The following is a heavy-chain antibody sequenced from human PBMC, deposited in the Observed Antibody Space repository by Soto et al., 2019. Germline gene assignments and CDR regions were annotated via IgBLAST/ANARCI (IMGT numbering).Heavy chain of an antibody. CDR1: GFTFDDYT. D-gene: IGHD6-6*01. CDR2: ISWDGGST. CDR3: AKDIERIAARPGEYYYYYYGMDV. Sequence: GGSLRLSCAASGFTFDDYTMHWVRQAPGKGLEWVSLISWDGGSTYYADSVKGRFTISRDNSKNSLYLQMNSLRTEDTALYYCAKDIERIAARPGEYYYYYYGMDVWGQGTTVTVSS. J-gene: IGHJ6*02. V-gene: IGHV3-43*01.